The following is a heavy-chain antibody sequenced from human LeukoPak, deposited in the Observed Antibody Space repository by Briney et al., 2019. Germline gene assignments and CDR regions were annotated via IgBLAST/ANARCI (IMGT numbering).Heavy chain of an antibody. V-gene: IGHV3-9*01. CDR1: GFTFGNYA. CDR2: ISWNLGNT. D-gene: IGHD2-15*01. J-gene: IGHJ5*02. CDR3: SKSGQYCSGDRCQNWFDP. Sequence: PGRSLRLSCAASGFTFGNYAMHWVRLAPGKGLEWVSSISWNLGNTDYADSVKGRFTISRDNTKNSLYLQMNSLRVEDTALYYCSKSGQYCSGDRCQNWFDPWGQGTLVTVSS.